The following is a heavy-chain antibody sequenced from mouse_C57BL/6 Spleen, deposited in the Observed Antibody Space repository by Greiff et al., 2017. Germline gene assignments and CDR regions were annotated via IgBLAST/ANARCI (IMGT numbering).Heavy chain of an antibody. J-gene: IGHJ1*03. CDR1: GFTFSSYA. V-gene: IGHV5-9-1*02. Sequence: EVKLVESGEGLVKPGGSLKLSCAASGFTFSSYAMSWVRQTPEKRLEWVAYISSGGDYIYYADTVKGRFTISRDNARNPLYLQMSSLKSEDTAMYYCTRVDYDYDFYWYVDVWGTGTPVTVSS. CDR3: TRVDYDYDFYWYVDV. CDR2: ISSGGDYI. D-gene: IGHD2-4*01.